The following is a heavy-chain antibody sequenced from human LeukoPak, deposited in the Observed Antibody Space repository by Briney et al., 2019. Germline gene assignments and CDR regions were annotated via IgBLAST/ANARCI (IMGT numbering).Heavy chain of an antibody. CDR3: ARGTGSGWYERLYNWFAP. CDR1: GGSFSGYY. D-gene: IGHD6-19*01. V-gene: IGHV4-34*01. CDR2: INHSGST. J-gene: IGHJ5*02. Sequence: SETLSLTCAVYGGSFSGYYWSWIRQPPGKGLEWIGEINHSGSTNYNPALKSRGTISVDTSKNQFSLKLSSVTAAETAVYYCARGTGSGWYERLYNWFAPWGQGTLVTVSS.